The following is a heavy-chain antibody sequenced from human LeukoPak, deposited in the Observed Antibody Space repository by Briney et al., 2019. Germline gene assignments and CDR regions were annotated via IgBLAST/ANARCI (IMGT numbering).Heavy chain of an antibody. D-gene: IGHD3-22*01. V-gene: IGHV4-59*01. CDR2: IYYSGST. Sequence: SETLSLTCTVSGGSISSYYWSWIRQPPGKGLEWIGYIYYSGSTNYNPSLKSRVTISVDTSKNQFSLKLSSVTAADTAVYYCARGGVTYYYDSSGYSVNLREYFQHWGQGTLVTVSS. J-gene: IGHJ1*01. CDR1: GGSISSYY. CDR3: ARGGVTYYYDSSGYSVNLREYFQH.